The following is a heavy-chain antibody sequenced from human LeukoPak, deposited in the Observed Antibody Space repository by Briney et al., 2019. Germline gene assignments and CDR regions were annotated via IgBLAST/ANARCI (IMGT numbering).Heavy chain of an antibody. CDR3: AKVATIFGVVIIASGYYFDY. CDR2: ISGSGGST. CDR1: GFTFSSFA. Sequence: GGSLSRSCAASGFTFSSFAMGWVRHGAGKGLEWVLAISGSGGSTYYADPVKGRFTISRDNSKNTLYLQMNSLRAEDTAVYYCAKVATIFGVVIIASGYYFDYWGQGTLVTVSS. V-gene: IGHV3-23*01. D-gene: IGHD3-3*01. J-gene: IGHJ4*02.